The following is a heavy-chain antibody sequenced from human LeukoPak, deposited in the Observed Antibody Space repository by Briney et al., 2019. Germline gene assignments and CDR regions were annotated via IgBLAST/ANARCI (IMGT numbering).Heavy chain of an antibody. Sequence: GGSLRLSCVASGFTFSSSWMHWVCQAPEKGLEWVAGIKCDGSDKYYVDSVKGRLIISRDNAKNSLYLQVNSLRAEDMTVYYCVRAASYYYNSSGYYPNFDYWGQGTLVTVSS. J-gene: IGHJ4*02. CDR3: VRAASYYYNSSGYYPNFDY. CDR2: IKCDGSDK. CDR1: GFTFSSSW. D-gene: IGHD3-22*01. V-gene: IGHV3-52*01.